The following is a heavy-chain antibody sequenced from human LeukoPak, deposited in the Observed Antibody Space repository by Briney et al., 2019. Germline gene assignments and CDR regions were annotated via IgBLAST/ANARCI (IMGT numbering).Heavy chain of an antibody. CDR3: AKDISGGDCPDY. V-gene: IGHV3-53*05. Sequence: GGSLRLSCAASGFTVSSNYMSWVRQAPGKGLEWVSVIYSGGSTYYADSVKGRFTISRDNSKNTLYLQMNSLRAEDTAVYYCAKDISGGDCPDYWGQGTLVTVSS. J-gene: IGHJ4*02. D-gene: IGHD2-21*02. CDR1: GFTVSSNY. CDR2: IYSGGST.